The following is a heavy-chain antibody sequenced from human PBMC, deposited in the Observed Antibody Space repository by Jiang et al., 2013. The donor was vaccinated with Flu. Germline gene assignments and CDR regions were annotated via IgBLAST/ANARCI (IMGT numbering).Heavy chain of an antibody. Sequence: QLLESGGGLVQPGGSLRLSCAASGFTFSDYAMSWVRQAPGRGLEWVSAIGSRGVTTYYADSVKGRFTISRDNSKNTLYLQMNTLGAEDTALYYCAKDGRYSTSWSPFDYWGQGTLVTVSS. CDR1: GFTFSDYA. V-gene: IGHV3-23*01. CDR3: AKDGRYSTSWSPFDY. CDR2: IGSRGVTT. D-gene: IGHD6-13*01. J-gene: IGHJ4*02.